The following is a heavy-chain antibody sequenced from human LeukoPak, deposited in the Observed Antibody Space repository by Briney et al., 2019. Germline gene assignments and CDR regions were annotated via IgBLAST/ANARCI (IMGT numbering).Heavy chain of an antibody. CDR3: ARVGVYCGGDCYYYYYGMDV. V-gene: IGHV1-18*01. D-gene: IGHD2-21*02. Sequence: ASVKVSCKASGGTFSSYAISWVRQAPGQGLEWMGWISAYNGNTNYAQKLQGRVTMTTDTSTSTAYMELRSLRSDDTAVYYCARVGVYCGGDCYYYYYGMDVWGQGTTVTVSS. J-gene: IGHJ6*02. CDR2: ISAYNGNT. CDR1: GGTFSSYA.